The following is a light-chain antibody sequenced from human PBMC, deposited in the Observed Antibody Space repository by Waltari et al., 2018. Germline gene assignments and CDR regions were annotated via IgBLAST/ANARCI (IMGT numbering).Light chain of an antibody. Sequence: EIVLTQSPGPLSLSPAERATLSCRASQSVRSSYLVWYQQKPGQAPRLLIYGASTRATGIPDRFSGSGSGTDFTLTISRLEPEDFAVYYCQLYDTSLTYTFGRGTKLEIK. J-gene: IGKJ2*01. CDR1: QSVRSSY. CDR2: GAS. CDR3: QLYDTSLTYT. V-gene: IGKV3-20*01.